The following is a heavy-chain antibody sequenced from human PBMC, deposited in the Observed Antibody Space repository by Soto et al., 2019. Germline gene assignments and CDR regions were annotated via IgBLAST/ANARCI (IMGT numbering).Heavy chain of an antibody. Sequence: SVKVSCKASGFTFTSSAMQWVRQARGQRLEWIGWIVVGSGNTNYAQKFQERVTITRDMSTSTAYMELSSLRSEDTAVYYCAADNLEYCSGGSCYSYWGQGTLVTVSS. D-gene: IGHD2-15*01. CDR2: IVVGSGNT. V-gene: IGHV1-58*02. CDR3: AADNLEYCSGGSCYSY. CDR1: GFTFTSSA. J-gene: IGHJ4*02.